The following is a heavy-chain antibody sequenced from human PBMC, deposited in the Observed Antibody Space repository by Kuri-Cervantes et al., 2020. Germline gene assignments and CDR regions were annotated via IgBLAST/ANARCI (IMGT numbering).Heavy chain of an antibody. CDR2: VYYSGST. J-gene: IGHJ6*02. Sequence: SETLSLTCTVSGGSISSYYWSWIRQPPGKGLEWIGYVYYSGSTNYNPSLKSRVTISLATSKNQFSLKLNSMTAADTAVYYCARDRGRISAYFYGMDVWGQGPTVTVSS. V-gene: IGHV4-59*01. D-gene: IGHD6-13*01. CDR3: ARDRGRISAYFYGMDV. CDR1: GGSISSYY.